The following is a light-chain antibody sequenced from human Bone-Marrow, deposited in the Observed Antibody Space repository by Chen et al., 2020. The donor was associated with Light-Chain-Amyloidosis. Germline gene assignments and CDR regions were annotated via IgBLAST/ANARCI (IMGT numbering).Light chain of an antibody. J-gene: IGLJ3*02. CDR1: NIGSTG. CDR2: DDS. CDR3: QVWDRSSDRPV. V-gene: IGLV3-21*02. Sequence: SYVLTQPSSVSVAPGQTATIAWGGNNIGSTGVHWYQQTPGQAPLLVVYDDSDRPSGIPERLSGSDSGNTATLTISRVEAGDEADYYWQVWDRSSDRPVFGGGTKLTVL.